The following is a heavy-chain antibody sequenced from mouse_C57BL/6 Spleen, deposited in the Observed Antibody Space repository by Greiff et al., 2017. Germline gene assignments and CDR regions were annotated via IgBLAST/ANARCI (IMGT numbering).Heavy chain of an antibody. CDR2: INPNYGTT. CDR3: AREGSGGNYDAMDY. Sequence: EVQLQESGPELVKPGASVKISCKASGYSFTDYNMNWVKQSNGKSLEWIGVINPNYGTTSYNQKFKGKATLTVDQSSSTAYMQLNSLTSEDSAVYYWAREGSGGNYDAMDYWGQGTSVTVSS. V-gene: IGHV1-39*01. D-gene: IGHD2-1*01. CDR1: GYSFTDYN. J-gene: IGHJ4*01.